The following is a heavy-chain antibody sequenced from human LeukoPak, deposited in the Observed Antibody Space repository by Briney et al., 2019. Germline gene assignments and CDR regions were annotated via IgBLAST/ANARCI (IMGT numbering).Heavy chain of an antibody. D-gene: IGHD6-13*01. V-gene: IGHV1-2*04. J-gene: IGHJ6*04. Sequence: LRASVKVSCRASGYTFTGYYMHWVRQAPGQGLEWMGWINPNSGGTNYAQKFQGWVTMTRDTSISTAYMGLSRLRSDDTAVYYCAREQIAAAGPYYYYGMDVWGKGTTVTVSS. CDR1: GYTFTGYY. CDR2: INPNSGGT. CDR3: AREQIAAAGPYYYYGMDV.